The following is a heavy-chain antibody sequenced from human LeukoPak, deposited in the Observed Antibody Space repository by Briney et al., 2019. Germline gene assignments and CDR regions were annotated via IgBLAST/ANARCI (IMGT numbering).Heavy chain of an antibody. J-gene: IGHJ3*02. Sequence: SQTLSLTCTVSGGSIGSGGYYWSWIRQHPGKGLEWIGYIYYSGSTYYNPSLKSRVTISVDTSKNQFSLKLSSVTAADTAVYYCARAVAPPIVVVMVAFDIWGQGTMVTVSS. CDR2: IYYSGST. V-gene: IGHV4-31*03. CDR3: ARAVAPPIVVVMVAFDI. D-gene: IGHD3-22*01. CDR1: GGSIGSGGYY.